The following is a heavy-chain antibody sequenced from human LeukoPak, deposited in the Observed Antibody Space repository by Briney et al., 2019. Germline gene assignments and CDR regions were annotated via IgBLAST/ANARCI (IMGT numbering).Heavy chain of an antibody. J-gene: IGHJ5*02. Sequence: PSETLSLTCTVSGYSISSGYYWGWIRQPPGKGLEWIGEINHSGSTNYNPSLKSRVTISVDTSKNQFSLKLSSVTAADTAVYYCARRQTTVTTPNWFDPWGQGTLVTVSS. CDR2: INHSGST. D-gene: IGHD4-17*01. CDR1: GYSISSGYY. CDR3: ARRQTTVTTPNWFDP. V-gene: IGHV4-38-2*02.